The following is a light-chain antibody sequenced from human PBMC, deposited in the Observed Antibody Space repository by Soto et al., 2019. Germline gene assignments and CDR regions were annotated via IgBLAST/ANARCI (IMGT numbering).Light chain of an antibody. V-gene: IGKV3-11*01. CDR3: QQRSSWPLIT. CDR2: DAS. CDR1: QSVSSY. Sequence: EIVLTQSPATLSLSPGDRATLSCRASQSVSSYFAWYQQKPGQAPRLLIYDASNRATGIPARFSGSGSGTDFTLTISSLEPEDFAVYYCQQRSSWPLITFGQGTRLEIK. J-gene: IGKJ5*01.